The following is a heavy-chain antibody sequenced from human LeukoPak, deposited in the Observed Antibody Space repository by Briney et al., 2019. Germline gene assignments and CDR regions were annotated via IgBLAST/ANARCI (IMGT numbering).Heavy chain of an antibody. CDR2: ISGSGGST. D-gene: IGHD6-13*01. CDR3: ARIAAAGTNIYYYYYGMDV. V-gene: IGHV3-23*01. Sequence: PGGSLRLSCAASGFTFSSYAMSWVRQAPGKGLEWVSAISGSGGSTYYADSVKGRFTISRDNAKNSLYLQMNSLRAEDTAVYYCARIAAAGTNIYYYYYGMDVWGQGTTVTVSS. CDR1: GFTFSSYA. J-gene: IGHJ6*02.